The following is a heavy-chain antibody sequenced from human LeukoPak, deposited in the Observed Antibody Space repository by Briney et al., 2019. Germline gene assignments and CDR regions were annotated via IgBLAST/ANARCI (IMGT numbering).Heavy chain of an antibody. CDR3: ARDRAAANDNWFDP. CDR1: GGSISSSSYY. V-gene: IGHV4-39*07. D-gene: IGHD6-25*01. Sequence: SETLSLTCTVSGGSISSSSYYWGWIRQPPGKGLEWIGSIYYSGSTCYNPSLKSRVTISVDTSKNQFSLKLSSVTAADTAVYYCARDRAAANDNWFDPWGQGTLVTVSS. CDR2: IYYSGST. J-gene: IGHJ5*02.